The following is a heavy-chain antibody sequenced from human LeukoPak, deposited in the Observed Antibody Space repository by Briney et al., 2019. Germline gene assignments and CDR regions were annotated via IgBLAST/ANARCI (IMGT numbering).Heavy chain of an antibody. J-gene: IGHJ4*02. CDR3: ATNTVADY. CDR2: ISGSVDST. V-gene: IGHV3-23*01. D-gene: IGHD4-11*01. CDR1: GFTFSSYA. Sequence: GGSLRLSCAASGFTFSSYAMSWVRQAPGKGLEWVSGISGSVDSTYYADSVKGRFTISRDNSKNTLYLQMNSLRAEDTAVYYCATNTVADYWGQGILVTVSS.